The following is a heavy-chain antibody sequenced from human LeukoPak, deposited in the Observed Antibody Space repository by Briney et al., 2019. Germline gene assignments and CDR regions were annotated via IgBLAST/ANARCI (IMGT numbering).Heavy chain of an antibody. CDR1: GFTFSSYA. CDR3: AKMGWSAYDYTNY. V-gene: IGHV3-30-3*02. Sequence: GGSLRLSCAASGFTFSSYAMHWVRQAPGKGLEWVAVISYDGSNKYYADSVKGRFTISRDNSKNTLYLQMNSLRAEDTAVYYCAKMGWSAYDYTNYWGQGTLVTVSS. CDR2: ISYDGSNK. J-gene: IGHJ4*02. D-gene: IGHD3-3*01.